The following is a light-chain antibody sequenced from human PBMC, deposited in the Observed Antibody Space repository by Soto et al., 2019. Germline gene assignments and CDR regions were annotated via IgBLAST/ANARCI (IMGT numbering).Light chain of an antibody. CDR1: NIGSKS. V-gene: IGLV3-21*02. Sequence: SYELTQPPSVSVAPGQTATITCGGNNIGSKSVHWYQQRPGQAPVLVVFDDRDRPSGIPERFSGSNSGNTATLTISRVEVGDEAEYHCQEWDGTLDQGIFGGGTKVTVL. CDR2: DDR. CDR3: QEWDGTLDQGI. J-gene: IGLJ2*01.